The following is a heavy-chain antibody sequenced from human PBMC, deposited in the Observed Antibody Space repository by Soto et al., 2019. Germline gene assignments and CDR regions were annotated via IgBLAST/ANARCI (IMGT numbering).Heavy chain of an antibody. J-gene: IGHJ6*02. CDR3: ARWGNQLLYAPDYYGMDV. CDR2: INAGNGNT. D-gene: IGHD2-2*02. V-gene: IGHV1-3*01. CDR1: GYTFTSYA. Sequence: ASVKVSCKASGYTFTSYAMHWVRQAPGQRXEWMGWINAGNGNTKYSQKFQGRVTITRDTSASTAYMELSSLRSEDTAVYYCARWGNQLLYAPDYYGMDVWGQGTTVTVSS.